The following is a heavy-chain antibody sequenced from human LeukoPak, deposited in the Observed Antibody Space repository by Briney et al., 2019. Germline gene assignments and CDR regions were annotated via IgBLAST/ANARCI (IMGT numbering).Heavy chain of an antibody. CDR1: GGSISSGGYY. V-gene: IGHV4-30-2*01. CDR3: AREGAGASGGLDY. Sequence: TLSLTCTVSGGSISSGGYYWSWIRQPPGKGLEWIGYIYHSGSTSYNPSLKSRVTISVDTSKNYFSLKLSSVTAADTAMYYCAREGAGASGGLDYWGQGTLVTVSS. D-gene: IGHD2-15*01. J-gene: IGHJ4*02. CDR2: IYHSGST.